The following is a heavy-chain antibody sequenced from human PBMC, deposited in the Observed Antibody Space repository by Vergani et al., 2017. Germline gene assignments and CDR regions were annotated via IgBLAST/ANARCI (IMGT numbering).Heavy chain of an antibody. CDR2: ISWDGGST. Sequence: EVQLVEFGGVVVQPGGSLRLPCAASGFTFDDFTMHWVRQAPGKGLEWVSLISWDGGSTYYAESVKGRVTISKDNSKNSLYLKMNGLRTEDTALCYCSNDVSGWHEYYHYYGMDVWGKGTTVTVSS. V-gene: IGHV3-43*01. J-gene: IGHJ6*04. CDR1: GFTFDDFT. D-gene: IGHD6-19*01. CDR3: SNDVSGWHEYYHYYGMDV.